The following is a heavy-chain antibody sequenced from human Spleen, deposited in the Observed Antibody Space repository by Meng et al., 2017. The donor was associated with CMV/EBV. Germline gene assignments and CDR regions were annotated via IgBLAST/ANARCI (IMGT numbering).Heavy chain of an antibody. D-gene: IGHD6-13*01. J-gene: IGHJ4*02. V-gene: IGHV1-69*05. CDR3: ASSSSWYLNFDY. CDR1: GRTFSRYA. Sequence: CNASGRTFSRYAISWVRQAPGQGLEWMGGIIPIFGTANYAQKFQGRVTITTDESTSTAYMELSSLRSEDTAVYYCASSSSWYLNFDYWGQGTLVTVSS. CDR2: IIPIFGTA.